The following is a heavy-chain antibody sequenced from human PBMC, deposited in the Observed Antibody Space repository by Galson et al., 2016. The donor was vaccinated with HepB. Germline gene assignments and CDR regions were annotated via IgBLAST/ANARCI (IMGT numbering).Heavy chain of an antibody. J-gene: IGHJ3*02. V-gene: IGHV3-23*01. D-gene: IGHD3-3*01. CDR1: GFTFDSHA. Sequence: SLRLSCAASGFTFDSHAMGWVRQAPGKGLEWVSGIGGRGITTYYADSVRGRFTVSRDNSKNTLYLQMNSLRGDDTAVYYWAKDRFGVLPEAFDIWGEGTMVTVSS. CDR3: AKDRFGVLPEAFDI. CDR2: IGGRGITT.